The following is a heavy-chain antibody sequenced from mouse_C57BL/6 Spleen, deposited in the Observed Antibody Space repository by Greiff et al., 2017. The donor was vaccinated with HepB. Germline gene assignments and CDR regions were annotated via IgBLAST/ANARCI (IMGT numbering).Heavy chain of an antibody. CDR2: IYPGNSDT. Sequence: VQLQQSGTVLARPGASVKMSCKTSGYTFTSYWMHWVKQRPGQGLEWIGAIYPGNSDTSYNQKFKGKAKLTAVTSASTAYMELSSLTNEDSAVYYCTRWVNYYGSSYDWYFDVWGTGTTVTVSS. J-gene: IGHJ1*03. CDR1: GYTFTSYW. V-gene: IGHV1-5*01. D-gene: IGHD1-1*01. CDR3: TRWVNYYGSSYDWYFDV.